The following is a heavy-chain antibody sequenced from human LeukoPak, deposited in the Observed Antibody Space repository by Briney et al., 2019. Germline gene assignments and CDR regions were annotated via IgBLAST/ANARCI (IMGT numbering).Heavy chain of an antibody. CDR1: GFTFSSYS. D-gene: IGHD5-24*01. Sequence: GGSLRLSCAASGFTFSSYSMNWVRQAPGKGLERVANIKKDGGETYYMESVKGRFTISRDNARNSLYLQMNSLTVEDTAVYYCARDMGWQQFDQWGQGTLVTVSS. CDR2: IKKDGGET. J-gene: IGHJ4*02. CDR3: ARDMGWQQFDQ. V-gene: IGHV3-7*01.